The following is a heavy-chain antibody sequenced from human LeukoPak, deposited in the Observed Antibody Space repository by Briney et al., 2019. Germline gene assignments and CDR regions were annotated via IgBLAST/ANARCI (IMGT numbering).Heavy chain of an antibody. CDR2: INHSGST. V-gene: IGHV4-34*01. CDR3: AVDYGDKPDAFDI. Sequence: PSETLSLTCAVYGGSFSGYYWSWIRQPPGKGLEWIGEINHSGSTNYNPSLKSRVTISVDTSKNQFSLKLSSVTAADTAVYYYAVDYGDKPDAFDIWGQGTVVTVSS. D-gene: IGHD4-23*01. CDR1: GGSFSGYY. J-gene: IGHJ3*02.